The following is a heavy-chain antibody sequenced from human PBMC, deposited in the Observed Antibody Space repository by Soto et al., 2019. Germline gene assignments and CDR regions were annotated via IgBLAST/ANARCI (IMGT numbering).Heavy chain of an antibody. Sequence: GGSLRLSCAASGFTFSSYGMHWVRQAPGKGLEWVAVISYDGSSKYYADSVKGRFTISRDNSKNTLYLQMNSVRAEDTAVYYCAKELGHAAAANEGYYGMDVWGQGTTVTVSS. CDR1: GFTFSSYG. D-gene: IGHD6-13*01. CDR2: ISYDGSSK. V-gene: IGHV3-30*18. J-gene: IGHJ6*02. CDR3: AKELGHAAAANEGYYGMDV.